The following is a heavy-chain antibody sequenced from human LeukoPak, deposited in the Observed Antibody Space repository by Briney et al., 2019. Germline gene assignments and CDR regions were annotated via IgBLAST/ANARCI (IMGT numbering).Heavy chain of an antibody. D-gene: IGHD6-13*01. J-gene: IGHJ4*02. CDR1: GYSFSTYW. V-gene: IGHV5-51*01. CDR2: IYPGDSDA. CDR3: ARHSSSWSFDY. Sequence: GESLKISCKGSGYSFSTYWIGWVRQMPGKGLEWMGIIYPGDSDARYSPSFQGQVTISADKSISTAYLQWSRLKASDTAMYYCARHSSSWSFDYWGQGTLVTVSS.